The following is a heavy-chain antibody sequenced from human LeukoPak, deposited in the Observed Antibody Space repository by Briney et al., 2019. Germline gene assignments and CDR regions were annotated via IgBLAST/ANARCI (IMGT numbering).Heavy chain of an antibody. CDR2: ITWNRDNI. Sequence: GGSLRLSCTVSGFTFDDYAMHWARHTPGKGLEWVAGITWNRDNIGYGDSVKGRFTISRDNVKNVLYLQMDSLRPEDTALYYCAKDLSSAITSALVLDVWGQGTTVTVS. D-gene: IGHD3-22*01. V-gene: IGHV3-9*01. J-gene: IGHJ6*02. CDR1: GFTFDDYA. CDR3: AKDLSSAITSALVLDV.